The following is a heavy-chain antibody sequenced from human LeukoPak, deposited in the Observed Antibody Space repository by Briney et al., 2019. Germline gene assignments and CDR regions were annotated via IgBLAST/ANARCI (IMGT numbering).Heavy chain of an antibody. J-gene: IGHJ4*02. CDR3: AREGKFSAAAGYYFDY. V-gene: IGHV1-69*04. CDR2: IIPILGIA. Sequence: ASVKVSCKASGGTSSSYAISWVRQAPGQGLEWMGRIIPILGIANYAQKFQGRVTITADKSTSTAYMELSSLRSEDTAVYYCAREGKFSAAAGYYFDYWGQGTLVTVSS. D-gene: IGHD6-13*01. CDR1: GGTSSSYA.